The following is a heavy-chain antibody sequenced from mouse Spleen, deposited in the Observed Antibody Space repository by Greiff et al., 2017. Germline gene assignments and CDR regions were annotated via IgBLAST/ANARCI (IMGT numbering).Heavy chain of an antibody. V-gene: IGHV5-9-1*01. Sequence: EVMLVESGGGLVKPGGSLKLSCAASGFTFSSYAMSWVRQTPEKRLEWVATISSGGSYTYYPDSVKGRFTISRDNAKNTLYLQMSSLRSEDTAMYYCARHEGDRGAYFDYWGQGTTLTVSS. CDR2: ISSGGSYT. CDR1: GFTFSSYA. D-gene: IGHD3-2*01. CDR3: ARHEGDRGAYFDY. J-gene: IGHJ2*01.